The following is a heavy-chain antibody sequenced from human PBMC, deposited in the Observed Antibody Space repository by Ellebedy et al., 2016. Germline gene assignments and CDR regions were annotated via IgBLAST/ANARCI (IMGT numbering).Heavy chain of an antibody. Sequence: SLKISCAASEFTFDDYAMHWVRQGPGKGLEWVSGISWNSGTIGYADSVKGRFTISRDNSKNTLYLQMNSLRAEDTAVYYCARIPSPWIQLWLGPWFDPWGQGTLVTVSS. J-gene: IGHJ5*02. CDR1: EFTFDDYA. CDR3: ARIPSPWIQLWLGPWFDP. V-gene: IGHV3-9*01. D-gene: IGHD5-18*01. CDR2: ISWNSGTI.